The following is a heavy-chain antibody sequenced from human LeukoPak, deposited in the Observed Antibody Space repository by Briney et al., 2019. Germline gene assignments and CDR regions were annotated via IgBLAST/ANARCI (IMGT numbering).Heavy chain of an antibody. V-gene: IGHV3-30*18. CDR3: AKVGNGSGSYYADY. J-gene: IGHJ4*02. CDR2: ISYDGSNK. D-gene: IGHD3-10*01. CDR1: GFTFSSYG. Sequence: GRSLRLSCAASGFTFSSYGMHGVRQAPGKGLEWVAVISYDGSNKYYADSVKGRFTISRDNSKNTLYLQMNSLRAEDTAVYYCAKVGNGSGSYYADYWGQGTLVTVSS.